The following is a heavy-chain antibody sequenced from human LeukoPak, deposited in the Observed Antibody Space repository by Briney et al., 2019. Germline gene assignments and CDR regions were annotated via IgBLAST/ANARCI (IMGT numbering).Heavy chain of an antibody. CDR3: ARGPYSSGWYYFDY. CDR1: GYTFTSYG. Sequence: GASVKVSCKASGYTFTSYGISWVRQAPGQGLEWMGGIIPIFGTANYAQKFQGRVTITADESTSTAYMELSSLRSEDTAVYYCARGPYSSGWYYFDYWGQGTLVTVSS. J-gene: IGHJ4*02. D-gene: IGHD6-19*01. CDR2: IIPIFGTA. V-gene: IGHV1-69*13.